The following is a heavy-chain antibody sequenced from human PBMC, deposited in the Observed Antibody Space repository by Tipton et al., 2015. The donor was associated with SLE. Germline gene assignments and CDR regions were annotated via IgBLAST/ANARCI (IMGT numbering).Heavy chain of an antibody. Sequence: VQLVQSGAEVKKPGESLKISCKGSGYSFADYWVGWVRQMPGKGLEWMGSIYPGDSDTRSSPSFQGQVTFSADKSINTAYLQWSSLKASDTAIYYCARRVYSSSSYYFDYWGHGTLVTVS. CDR3: ARRVYSSSSYYFDY. D-gene: IGHD6-13*01. CDR1: GYSFADYW. J-gene: IGHJ4*01. CDR2: IYPGDSDT. V-gene: IGHV5-51*03.